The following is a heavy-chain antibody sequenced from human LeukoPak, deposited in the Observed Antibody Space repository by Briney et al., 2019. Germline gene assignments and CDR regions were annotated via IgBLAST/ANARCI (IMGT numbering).Heavy chain of an antibody. J-gene: IGHJ4*02. D-gene: IGHD2-15*01. Sequence: GGSLRLSCAASGFTFSTYFMSWVRQAPGKGLEWVANINQDGSEKCYVDSMKGRFTISRDNAKNSLYLQMNSLRAEDTAVYYCARLYCDGGNCYSYFVYWGQGTLVTVSS. CDR3: ARLYCDGGNCYSYFVY. V-gene: IGHV3-7*01. CDR1: GFTFSTYF. CDR2: INQDGSEK.